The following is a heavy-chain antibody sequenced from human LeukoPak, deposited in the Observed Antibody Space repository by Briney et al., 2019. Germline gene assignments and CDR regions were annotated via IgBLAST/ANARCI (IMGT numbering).Heavy chain of an antibody. Sequence: ASVKVSCKASGYTFTNYGISWVRRAPGQGLEWMGWISAYNGNTNYVQKLQGRVTMTTDTSTSPAYMELRSLRSDDPAVYFCALLDDCGDSRGDWGQGTLVTVSS. V-gene: IGHV1-18*01. CDR2: ISAYNGNT. D-gene: IGHD4-17*01. CDR3: ALLDDCGDSRGD. CDR1: GYTFTNYG. J-gene: IGHJ4*02.